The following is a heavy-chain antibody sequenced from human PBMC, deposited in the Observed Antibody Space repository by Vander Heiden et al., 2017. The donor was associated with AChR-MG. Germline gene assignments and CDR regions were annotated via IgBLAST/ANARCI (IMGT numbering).Heavy chain of an antibody. Sequence: EVQLLESGGGLVQPGGSLRLSCTASGFTSSSHALSWVRQAPGKGLEWVSAISGSGGSTYYADPVKGRFTISRDNSKNTLYLQMNSLRAEDTAVYYCAKTISAVPAATNGGHYYYYGMDVWGQGTTVTVSS. CDR1: GFTSSSHA. V-gene: IGHV3-23*01. D-gene: IGHD2-2*01. CDR3: AKTISAVPAATNGGHYYYYGMDV. CDR2: ISGSGGST. J-gene: IGHJ6*02.